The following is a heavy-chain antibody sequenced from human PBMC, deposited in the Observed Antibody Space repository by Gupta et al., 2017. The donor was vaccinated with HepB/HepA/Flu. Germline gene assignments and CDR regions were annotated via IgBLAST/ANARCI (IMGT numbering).Heavy chain of an antibody. V-gene: IGHV3-23*01. CDR3: ARDPLVAALSYYFDF. J-gene: IGHJ4*02. Sequence: EVQLSESGGKLVQPGGSLRLSCVASGFTFNNHAMSWVRQAPGKGPEWVSAISGTGEMTYQTQSVKGRFTVSRDNSRNTLYLQMRRLTVEDSAVYYCARDPLVAALSYYFDFWGQGTLVTVSS. CDR2: ISGTGEMT. CDR1: GFTFNNHA. D-gene: IGHD2-21*01.